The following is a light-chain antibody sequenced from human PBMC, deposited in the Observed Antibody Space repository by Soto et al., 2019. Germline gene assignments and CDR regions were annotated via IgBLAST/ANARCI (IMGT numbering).Light chain of an antibody. CDR3: LQSHDSPVT. J-gene: IGKJ4*01. CDR1: QTISSW. Sequence: DIQMTQSPSTLSGSVGDRVTITCRANQTISSWLAWYQQKPGKAPKLLIYKASTLKSGLPSRFSGGGSGTDFTLTISSLQPEDSGTYYCLQSHDSPVTFGGGTKVEIK. CDR2: KAS. V-gene: IGKV1-5*03.